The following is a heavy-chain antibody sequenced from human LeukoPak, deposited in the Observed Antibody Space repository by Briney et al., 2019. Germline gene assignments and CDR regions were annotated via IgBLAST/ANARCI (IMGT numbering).Heavy chain of an antibody. V-gene: IGHV4-59*01. CDR3: ARGHSSVVTAIPYYFDY. D-gene: IGHD2-21*02. CDR2: IYHRGST. Sequence: PSETLSLTCIVSGDSITDYYWSWIRQPPGKGLEWIGYIYHRGSTNYNPSLKSRVTIAVDTPKNQFSLKLNSVTAADTAVFYCARGHSSVVTAIPYYFDYWGRGTLVTVSS. J-gene: IGHJ4*02. CDR1: GDSITDYY.